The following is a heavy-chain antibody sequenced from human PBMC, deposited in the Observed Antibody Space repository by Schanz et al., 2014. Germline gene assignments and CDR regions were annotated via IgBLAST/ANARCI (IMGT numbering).Heavy chain of an antibody. D-gene: IGHD6-19*01. Sequence: QVQLVESGGGLVKPGGSLRLSCAASGFTFSDYYMTWMRQAPGKGLEWISYISNSGTYTKYADSVKGRFVISRDNARSSLYLQMSSLRDGDTAVYYCASVIMVAGNHRDGRDVSGQGTTVIVSS. CDR3: ASVIMVAGNHRDGRDV. CDR2: ISNSGTYT. CDR1: GFTFSDYY. J-gene: IGHJ6*02. V-gene: IGHV3-11*05.